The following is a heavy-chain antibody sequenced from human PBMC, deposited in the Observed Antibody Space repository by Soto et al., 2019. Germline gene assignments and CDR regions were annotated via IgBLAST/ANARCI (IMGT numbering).Heavy chain of an antibody. D-gene: IGHD6-13*01. CDR3: AKARHSTSWFGVDADF. CDR1: GFIFSDYA. CDR2: ISYGGDNK. J-gene: IGHJ4*02. V-gene: IGHV3-30*09. Sequence: QVQLVESGGGVVQPGRSLRLSCAASGFIFSDYAMHCVRQAPGKGLEWVAVISYGGDNKYYADSVRGRFAISRDNLKNTLYLQMNSLNPEDTAVYHCAKARHSTSWFGVDADFWGQGTPVTVSS.